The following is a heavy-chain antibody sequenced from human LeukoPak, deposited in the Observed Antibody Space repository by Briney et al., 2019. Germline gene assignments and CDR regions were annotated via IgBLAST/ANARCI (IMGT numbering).Heavy chain of an antibody. Sequence: GGSLRLXCAASGFTFSNYWMSWVRQAPGKGLEWVANIKQDGSQKYYVDSVKGRFTISRDNAKNSLYLQMNSLRVEDTAVYYCARERWCSGGSCYDYWGQGTLVTVSS. J-gene: IGHJ4*02. CDR1: GFTFSNYW. CDR2: IKQDGSQK. CDR3: ARERWCSGGSCYDY. D-gene: IGHD2-15*01. V-gene: IGHV3-7*01.